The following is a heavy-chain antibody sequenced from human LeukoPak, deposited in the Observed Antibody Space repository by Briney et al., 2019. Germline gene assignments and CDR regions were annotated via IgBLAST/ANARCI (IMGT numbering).Heavy chain of an antibody. CDR2: IDDSGETT. V-gene: IGHV3-23*01. CDR1: GFTLRSSA. CDR3: ARNYYDSSGYYYGDAFDI. Sequence: GGSLRLSCAASGFTLRSSAMSWVRLAPGKGLGWVSTIDDSGETTYYADSVKGRFTISRDNSKNTLYLYMNSLRAEDTAVYYCARNYYDSSGYYYGDAFDIWGQGTMVTVSS. J-gene: IGHJ3*02. D-gene: IGHD3-22*01.